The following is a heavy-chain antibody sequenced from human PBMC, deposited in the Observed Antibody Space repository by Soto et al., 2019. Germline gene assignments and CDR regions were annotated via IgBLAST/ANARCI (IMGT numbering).Heavy chain of an antibody. CDR3: AISQDRGGRTTFIY. CDR2: TYYRSKWYN. Sequence: SQTLSLSCAISGDSVSSNSAAGNCIMQSRSRGLEWLGRTYYRSKWYNDYAVSVKSRITINSDTSRNQFSLQMNSLRAEDTALYYCAISQDRGGRTTFIYWGQGTQVTVSS. D-gene: IGHD3-16*01. CDR1: GDSVSSNSAA. J-gene: IGHJ4*02. V-gene: IGHV6-1*01.